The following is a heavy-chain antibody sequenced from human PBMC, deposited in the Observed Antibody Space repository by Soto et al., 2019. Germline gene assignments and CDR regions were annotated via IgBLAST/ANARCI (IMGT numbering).Heavy chain of an antibody. CDR2: IIPARGKV. J-gene: IGHJ4*02. Sequence: QVQLVQSGPTVKNPGSSVKVSCKASGGTFNNNAFSWVRQAPGQGLEWMGGIIPARGKVDDVQKFPGRVTITADESTITAYMELTSLKSEHTAVYYCAFGWTYDRGLDYDYLDYWGQGTLVTVSS. CDR3: AFGWTYDRGLDYDYLDY. D-gene: IGHD3-16*01. CDR1: GGTFNNNA. V-gene: IGHV1-69*01.